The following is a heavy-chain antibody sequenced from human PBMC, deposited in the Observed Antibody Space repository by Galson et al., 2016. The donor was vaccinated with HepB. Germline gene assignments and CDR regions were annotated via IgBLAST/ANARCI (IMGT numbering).Heavy chain of an antibody. Sequence: SLRHSCAASGFTLSRYWMSWVRQAPGKGLEWVANIDQDGSENHYVDSVKGRFSISRDNAKSTLFLQMKSLRAEDTAVYYCARVVSSSWYVEYFDYWGQGALVTVSS. J-gene: IGHJ4*02. V-gene: IGHV3-7*04. D-gene: IGHD6-13*01. CDR1: GFTLSRYW. CDR3: ARVVSSSWYVEYFDY. CDR2: IDQDGSEN.